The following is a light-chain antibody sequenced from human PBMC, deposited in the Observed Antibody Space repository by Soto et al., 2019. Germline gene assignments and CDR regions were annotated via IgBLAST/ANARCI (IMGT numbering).Light chain of an antibody. V-gene: IGKV4-1*01. CDR1: QSVLYTSNNKNY. CDR2: WAS. Sequence: DIVMTQSPDSLAVSLGERATINCKSSQSVLYTSNNKNYLAWYQQKPGQPPKLLIYWASTRESGVPDRFIGSGYGSECALTISSLQAEDVAVYDCQQYYSTPYTVGQGTKLEIK. CDR3: QQYYSTPYT. J-gene: IGKJ2*01.